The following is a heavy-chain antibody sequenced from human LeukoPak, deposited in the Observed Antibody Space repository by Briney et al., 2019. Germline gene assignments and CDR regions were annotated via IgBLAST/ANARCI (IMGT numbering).Heavy chain of an antibody. D-gene: IGHD2-2*01. CDR2: IYPGDSDT. CDR3: ARAYCSSTSCRYFDY. J-gene: IGHJ4*02. V-gene: IGHV5-51*01. Sequence: GESLKISCKGSGYSFTSYWIGWVRQMPGKGLEWMGIIYPGDSDTRYSPSFQGQVTISADRSISTAYLQWSSLKASDTAMYYCARAYCSSTSCRYFDYWGRGTLVTVSS. CDR1: GYSFTSYW.